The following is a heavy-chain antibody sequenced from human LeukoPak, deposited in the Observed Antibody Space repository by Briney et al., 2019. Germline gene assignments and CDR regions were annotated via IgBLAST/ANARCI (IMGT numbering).Heavy chain of an antibody. CDR3: ARSYDYVWGSYRELFDY. J-gene: IGHJ4*02. CDR1: GFTFSSYR. CDR2: ISSSSSTI. V-gene: IGHV3-48*01. D-gene: IGHD3-16*02. Sequence: HPGGSLRLSCAASGFTFSSYRMNWVRQAPGKGLEWVSYISSSSSTIYYAVSVKGRFTISRDDAKNSLYLQMNSLRAEDTAVYYCARSYDYVWGSYRELFDYWGQGTLVTVSS.